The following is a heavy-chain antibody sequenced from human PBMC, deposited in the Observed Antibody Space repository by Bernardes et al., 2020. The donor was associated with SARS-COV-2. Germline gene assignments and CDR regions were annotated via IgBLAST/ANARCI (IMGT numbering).Heavy chain of an antibody. D-gene: IGHD2-2*02. CDR3: ARNGLHQLLYTPYYHNFHMDV. V-gene: IGHV3-23*01. CDR2: LSSIGGIT. CDR1: GFTFRTYA. J-gene: IGHJ6*03. Sequence: GSLRLSCAASGFTFRTYAMSWVRPAPGKGLEWVGALSSIGGITFYPDSVKGRFNITRDNDKNTLYLQMNSLRVEDTAVYYCARNGLHQLLYTPYYHNFHMDVWGKGTTVTVSS.